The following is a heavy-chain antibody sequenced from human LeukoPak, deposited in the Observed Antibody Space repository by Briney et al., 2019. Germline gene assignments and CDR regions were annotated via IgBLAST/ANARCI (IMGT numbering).Heavy chain of an antibody. CDR2: INSDGSST. J-gene: IGHJ6*03. V-gene: IGHV3-74*01. CDR1: GFTFSSYS. Sequence: GGSLRLSCAASGFTFSSYSMNWVRQAPGKGLVWVSRINSDGSSTSYADSVKGRFTISRDNAKNSLYLQMNSLRAEDTAVYYCARDTRYDILTGWDAVRRYYYYYMDVWGKGTTVTVSS. CDR3: ARDTRYDILTGWDAVRRYYYYYMDV. D-gene: IGHD3-9*01.